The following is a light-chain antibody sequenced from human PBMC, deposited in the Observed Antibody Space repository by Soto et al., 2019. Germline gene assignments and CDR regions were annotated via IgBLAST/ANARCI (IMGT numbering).Light chain of an antibody. CDR3: QQYNNWPPLT. J-gene: IGKJ4*01. V-gene: IGKV3-15*01. Sequence: IVMTQSPATLSVSPGERATLSCRASQSVRSNLAWYQQKPGQAPRLLIYGASTRATGIPARFSGSGSGTEFTHTISSMKSEDFAVYYCQQYNNWPPLTFGGGTKVQIK. CDR2: GAS. CDR1: QSVRSN.